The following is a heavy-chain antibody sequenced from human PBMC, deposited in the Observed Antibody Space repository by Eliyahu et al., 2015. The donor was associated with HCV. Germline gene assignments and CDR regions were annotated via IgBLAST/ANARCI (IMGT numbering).Heavy chain of an antibody. CDR3: GRGGGYYGMDV. J-gene: IGHJ6*02. CDR2: VSSDGRTT. V-gene: IGHV3-74*01. Sequence: EVQLEESGGGLVQTGESLRLSCAASGFIFNNXWMHWVRQAPGKGLVWVSRVSSDGRTTRYADSVQGRFTVSRDNAKNMLYLQMNXLRAEDTAVYYCGRGGGYYGMDVWGQGTTVTVSS. CDR1: GFIFNNXW.